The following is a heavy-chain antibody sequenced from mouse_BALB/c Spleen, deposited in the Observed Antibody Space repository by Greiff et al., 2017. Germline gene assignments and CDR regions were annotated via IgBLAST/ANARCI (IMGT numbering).Heavy chain of an antibody. J-gene: IGHJ4*01. D-gene: IGHD3-2*01. V-gene: IGHV1-9*01. CDR2: ILPGSGST. CDR1: GYTFSSYW. Sequence: VQLQQSGAELMKPGASVKISCKATGYTFSSYWIEWVKQRPGHGLEWIGEILPGSGSTNYNEKFKGKATFTADTSSNTAYMQLSSLTSEDSAVYYCARWGRQLGLREAMDYWGQGTSVTVSS. CDR3: ARWGRQLGLREAMDY.